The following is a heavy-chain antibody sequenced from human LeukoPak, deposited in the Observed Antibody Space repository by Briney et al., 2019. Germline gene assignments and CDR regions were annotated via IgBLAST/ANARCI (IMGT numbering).Heavy chain of an antibody. CDR2: MESGGRT. V-gene: IGHV3-23*01. D-gene: IGHD2-2*03. CDR1: GFSFTNYA. Sequence: GGSRRLSCAASGFSFTNYAMSWVSQAPARGPEWLSRMESGGRTFYADSVKGRFTLSRDVSRNTVYLQLNDLRVEDTAIYYCARASWISTADAVWWGQGTQVTVSS. CDR3: ARASWISTADAVW. J-gene: IGHJ4*02.